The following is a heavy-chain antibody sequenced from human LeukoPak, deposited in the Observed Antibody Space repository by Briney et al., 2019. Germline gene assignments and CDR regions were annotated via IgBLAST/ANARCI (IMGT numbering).Heavy chain of an antibody. J-gene: IGHJ4*01. CDR1: GDSINGYF. CDR3: ERHGNTGPVSGLPLDH. Sequence: SETLSLTCTVSGDSINGYFWSWIRQPPGQGLEWVGYIYYRGGTSYNPSLGGRITVSLDTSRNQFFLRLTSVTPADTAMYYCERHGNTGPVSGLPLDHWGHGTLVSVSS. D-gene: IGHD6-19*01. CDR2: IYYRGGT. V-gene: IGHV4-59*08.